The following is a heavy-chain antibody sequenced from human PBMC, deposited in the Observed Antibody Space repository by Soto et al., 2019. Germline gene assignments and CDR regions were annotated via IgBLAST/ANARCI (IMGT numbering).Heavy chain of an antibody. CDR2: ISYDGSNK. D-gene: IGHD6-19*01. J-gene: IGHJ6*02. Sequence: LSCAASGFTFSSYAMHWVRQAPGKGLEWVAVISYDGSNKYYADSVKGRFTISRDNSKNTLYLQMNSLRAEDTAVYYCARDIGSSGEGGMDVWGQGTTVTVSS. CDR1: GFTFSSYA. V-gene: IGHV3-30-3*01. CDR3: ARDIGSSGEGGMDV.